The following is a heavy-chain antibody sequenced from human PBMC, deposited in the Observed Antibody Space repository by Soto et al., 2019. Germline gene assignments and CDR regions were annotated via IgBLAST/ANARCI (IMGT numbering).Heavy chain of an antibody. J-gene: IGHJ6*03. Sequence: QVQLQQWGAGLLKPSETLSLTCAVYGGSFSDYYWSWIRQPPGKGLEWIGEINHSGSTNDNPSLKSRVTTSVDTSKNQFSLKLISVTAADTAVYYCARGRRGYCSGGSCYRYYMDVWGKGTTVTVSS. D-gene: IGHD2-15*01. V-gene: IGHV4-34*01. CDR2: INHSGST. CDR1: GGSFSDYY. CDR3: ARGRRGYCSGGSCYRYYMDV.